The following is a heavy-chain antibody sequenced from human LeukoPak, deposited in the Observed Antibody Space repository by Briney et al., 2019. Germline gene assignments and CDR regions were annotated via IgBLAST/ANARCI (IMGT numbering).Heavy chain of an antibody. D-gene: IGHD2-2*01. CDR2: INAGNGNT. J-gene: IGHJ5*02. CDR3: AREVVVGGGNWFDP. Sequence: ASVKVSCKASGYTFTSYAMHWVRQAPGQRLEWMGWINAGNGNTKYSQKFQGRVTITRDTSASTAYMELSSLRSEDTAVYYCAREVVVGGGNWFDPWGQGTLVTVSS. CDR1: GYTFTSYA. V-gene: IGHV1-3*01.